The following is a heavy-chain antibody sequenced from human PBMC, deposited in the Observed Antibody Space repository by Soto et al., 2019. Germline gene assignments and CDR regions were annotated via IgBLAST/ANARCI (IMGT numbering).Heavy chain of an antibody. D-gene: IGHD3-10*01. CDR3: ARGGLTFGESLNWFDP. CDR2: IYYSGST. J-gene: IGHJ5*02. V-gene: IGHV4-31*03. Sequence: QVQLQESGPGLVKPSQTLSLTCTVSGGSISSGGYYWSWIRQHPGKGLEWIGYIYYSGSTYYNPSLKSRVTISVDTSKNQFSLKLSSVTAADTAVYYCARGGLTFGESLNWFDPWGQGTLVTGSS. CDR1: GGSISSGGYY.